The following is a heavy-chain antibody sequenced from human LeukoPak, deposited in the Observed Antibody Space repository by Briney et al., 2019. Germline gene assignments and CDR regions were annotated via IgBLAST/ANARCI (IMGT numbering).Heavy chain of an antibody. CDR2: ISYDGSNK. V-gene: IGHV3-30*04. CDR3: AGGSGSYYRGPDY. D-gene: IGHD3-10*01. CDR1: GFTFSSYA. J-gene: IGHJ4*02. Sequence: PGGSLRLSCAASGFTFSSYAMHWVRQAPGKGLEWVAVISYDGSNKYYADSVKGRFTISRDNSKNTLYLQMNSLRAEDTAVYYCAGGSGSYYRGPDYWGQGTLVTVSS.